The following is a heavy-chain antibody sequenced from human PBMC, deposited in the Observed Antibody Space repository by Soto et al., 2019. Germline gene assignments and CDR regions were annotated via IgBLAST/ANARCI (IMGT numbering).Heavy chain of an antibody. D-gene: IGHD3-9*01. J-gene: IGHJ4*02. Sequence: QVQLVQSGAEVKKPGSSVKVSCKASGGTFSSYTISWVRQAPGQGLEWMGRIIPILGIANYAQKFQGRVTITADKSTSTAYMELSSLRSEDTDVYYCAREGYDILTGIIQHFDYWGQGTLVTVSS. CDR3: AREGYDILTGIIQHFDY. CDR1: GGTFSSYT. CDR2: IIPILGIA. V-gene: IGHV1-69*08.